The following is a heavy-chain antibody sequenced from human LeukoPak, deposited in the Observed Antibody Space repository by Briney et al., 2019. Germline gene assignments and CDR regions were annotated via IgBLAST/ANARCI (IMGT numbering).Heavy chain of an antibody. Sequence: SETLSLTCTVSGYSISSGYYWGWIRQPPGKGLEWIGSIYHSGSTYYNPSLKSRVTISVDTSKNQFSLKLSSVTAADTAVYYCAVAGTAFWYFDLWGRGTLVTVSS. D-gene: IGHD6-19*01. J-gene: IGHJ2*01. CDR1: GYSISSGYY. V-gene: IGHV4-38-2*02. CDR2: IYHSGST. CDR3: AVAGTAFWYFDL.